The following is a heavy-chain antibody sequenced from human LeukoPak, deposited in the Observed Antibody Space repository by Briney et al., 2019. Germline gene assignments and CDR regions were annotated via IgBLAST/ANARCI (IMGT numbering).Heavy chain of an antibody. Sequence: ASVKVSCTASGYTFTSYDINWVRQATGQGLEWMGWMNPNSGNTGYAQQFQGRVTMTRNTSINTAYMELTSLRSEDTAVFYCARGVRDSSGREYFQHWGQGTVVTVSS. V-gene: IGHV1-8*01. CDR3: ARGVRDSSGREYFQH. D-gene: IGHD3-22*01. J-gene: IGHJ1*01. CDR2: MNPNSGNT. CDR1: GYTFTSYD.